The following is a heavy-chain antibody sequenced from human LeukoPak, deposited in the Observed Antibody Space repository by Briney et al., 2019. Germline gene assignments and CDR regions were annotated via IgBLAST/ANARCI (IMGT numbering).Heavy chain of an antibody. V-gene: IGHV4-59*01. CDR3: ARGIPRFSSYYYYMDV. Sequence: SETLSLTCTVSGGSISSYYWSWIRQPPGKGLEWIGYIYYSGSTNYNPSLKSRVTISVDTSKNQFSLKLSSVTAADTAVYYCARGIPRFSSYYYYMDVWGKGTTVTISS. J-gene: IGHJ6*03. CDR1: GGSISSYY. CDR2: IYYSGST. D-gene: IGHD5-18*01.